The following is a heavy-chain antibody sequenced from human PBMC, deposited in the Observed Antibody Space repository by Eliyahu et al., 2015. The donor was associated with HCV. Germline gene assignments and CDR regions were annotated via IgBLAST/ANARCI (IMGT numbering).Heavy chain of an antibody. CDR1: GFTFSSYG. Sequence: QVQLVESGGGVVHPGRSLRLSCAASGFTFSSYGVHWVRQAPGKGLEWVAVIWYDGSNKYYADSVKGRFTISRDNSKNTLYLQMNSLRAEDTAVYYCARDLGGWEATHYYDYWGQGTLVTVSS. CDR3: ARDLGGWEATHYYDY. V-gene: IGHV3-33*08. CDR2: IWYDGSNK. J-gene: IGHJ4*02. D-gene: IGHD1-26*01.